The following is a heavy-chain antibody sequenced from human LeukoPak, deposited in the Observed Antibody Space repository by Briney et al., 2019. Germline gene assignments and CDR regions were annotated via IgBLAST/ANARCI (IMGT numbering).Heavy chain of an antibody. D-gene: IGHD1-26*01. CDR1: GFTFSSYA. CDR2: ISGSGGST. J-gene: IGHJ4*02. CDR3: ARSEWELRASDY. Sequence: GGSLRLSCAASGFTFSSYAMSWVRQAPGKGLEWVSAISGSGGSTYYADSVKGRFTISRDNSKNTLYLQMNSLRAEDTAVYYCARSEWELRASDYWGQGTLVTVSS. V-gene: IGHV3-23*01.